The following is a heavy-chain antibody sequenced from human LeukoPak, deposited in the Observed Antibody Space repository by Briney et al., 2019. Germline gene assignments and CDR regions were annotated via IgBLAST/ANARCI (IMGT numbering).Heavy chain of an antibody. CDR1: GYSISSGYY. J-gene: IGHJ4*02. D-gene: IGHD3-3*01. Sequence: SETLSLTCAVSGYSISSGYYWGWIRQPPGKGLEWIGSIYHSGSTYYNPSLKSRVTISVDTSKNQFSLKLGSVTDADTAVYYCARQLDKTRYYDFWSGYYNPTDIDYWGQGTLVTVSS. V-gene: IGHV4-38-2*01. CDR2: IYHSGST. CDR3: ARQLDKTRYYDFWSGYYNPTDIDY.